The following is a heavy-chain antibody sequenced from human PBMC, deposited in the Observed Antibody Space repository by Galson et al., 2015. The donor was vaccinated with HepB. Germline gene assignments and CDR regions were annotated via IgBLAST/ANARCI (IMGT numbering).Heavy chain of an antibody. J-gene: IGHJ5*02. V-gene: IGHV1-69*06. CDR1: GGTFSSYA. CDR3: ARLGEGSSWYSWFDP. D-gene: IGHD6-13*01. Sequence: SVKVSCKASGGTFSSYAISWVRQAPGQGLEWMGGIIPIFGTANYAQKFQGRVTITADKSTSTAYMELSSLRSEDTAVYYCARLGEGSSWYSWFDPWGQGTLVTVSS. CDR2: IIPIFGTA.